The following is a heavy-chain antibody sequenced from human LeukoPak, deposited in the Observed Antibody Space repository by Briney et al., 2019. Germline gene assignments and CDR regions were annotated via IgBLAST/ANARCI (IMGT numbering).Heavy chain of an antibody. D-gene: IGHD4-23*01. Sequence: GRSLRLSCAASGFTFSSYAMHWVRQAPGKGLEWVAVISYDGSNKYYADSVKGRFTISRDNSKNTLYLQMNSLRAEDTAVYYCARDGWGTVVTPPEETTGYWGQGTLVTVSS. V-gene: IGHV3-30-3*01. CDR3: ARDGWGTVVTPPEETTGY. J-gene: IGHJ4*02. CDR1: GFTFSSYA. CDR2: ISYDGSNK.